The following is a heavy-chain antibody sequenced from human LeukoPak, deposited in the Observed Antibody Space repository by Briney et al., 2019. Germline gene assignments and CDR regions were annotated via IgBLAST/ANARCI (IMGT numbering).Heavy chain of an antibody. Sequence: PGGSLRLSCAASGFTFSSYAMSWVRQAPGKGLEWVSAISGSGGSTYYADSVKGRFTISRDNSKNTLYLQMNSLRAEDTAVYYCAKDRYYDSSAPAPMFPAFDIWGQGTMVTVSS. CDR3: AKDRYYDSSAPAPMFPAFDI. D-gene: IGHD3-22*01. V-gene: IGHV3-23*01. CDR1: GFTFSSYA. J-gene: IGHJ3*02. CDR2: ISGSGGST.